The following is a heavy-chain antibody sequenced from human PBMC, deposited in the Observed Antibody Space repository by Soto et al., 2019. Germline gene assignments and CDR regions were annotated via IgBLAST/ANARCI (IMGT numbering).Heavy chain of an antibody. V-gene: IGHV4-30-4*01. D-gene: IGHD3-22*01. Sequence: SETLSLTCTVSGGSISSGDYYWSWIRQPPGKGLEWIGYIYYSGSTFYIPSPKNRVPISLTTSKIQFSLKLSSVTAADTAVYYCARVGPWVPYYYDSSPNTLENWFDPWGQGTLVTVSS. J-gene: IGHJ5*01. CDR2: IYYSGST. CDR1: GGSISSGDYY. CDR3: ARVGPWVPYYYDSSPNTLENWFDP.